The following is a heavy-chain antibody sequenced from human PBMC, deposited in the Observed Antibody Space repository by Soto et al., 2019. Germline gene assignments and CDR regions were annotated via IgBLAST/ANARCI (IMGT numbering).Heavy chain of an antibody. Sequence: EVQLLESGGGLVQPGGSLRLSCAASGFTFSSYAMSWVRQAPGKGLEWVSAISGSGGSTYYADSVKGRFTISRDNSKNTLYLQMNSLRAEDTAVYYCAKDRSLTMVRGYGMDVWGQGTTVTVSS. CDR3: AKDRSLTMVRGYGMDV. D-gene: IGHD3-10*01. J-gene: IGHJ6*02. CDR1: GFTFSSYA. CDR2: ISGSGGST. V-gene: IGHV3-23*01.